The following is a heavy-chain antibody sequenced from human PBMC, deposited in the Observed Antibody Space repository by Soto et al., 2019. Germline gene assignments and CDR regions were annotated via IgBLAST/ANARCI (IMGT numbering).Heavy chain of an antibody. V-gene: IGHV3-23*01. CDR1: GFTFSNYA. Sequence: EVQLLESGGGLEQPGGSLRLSCAASGFTFSNYALNWVRHAPGKGLEWVSGISGGGGGTHYTDSVKGRFTISRDNSKNTLFLQMNSLRAEDTAVYFCTKGSHYDILTAYHAFDFWGPGTLVTVSS. CDR3: TKGSHYDILTAYHAFDF. J-gene: IGHJ4*02. D-gene: IGHD3-9*01. CDR2: ISGGGGGT.